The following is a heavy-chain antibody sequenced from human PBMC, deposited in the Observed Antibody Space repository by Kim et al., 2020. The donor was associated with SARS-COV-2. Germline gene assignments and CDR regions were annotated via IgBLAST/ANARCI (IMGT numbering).Heavy chain of an antibody. V-gene: IGHV3-23*01. D-gene: IGHD6-13*01. CDR3: AKDPPPRSAAGTSSFDY. J-gene: IGHJ4*02. Sequence: KGRFTISRDNSKNTLYLQMNSLRAEDTAVYYCAKDPPPRSAAGTSSFDYWGQGTLVTVSS.